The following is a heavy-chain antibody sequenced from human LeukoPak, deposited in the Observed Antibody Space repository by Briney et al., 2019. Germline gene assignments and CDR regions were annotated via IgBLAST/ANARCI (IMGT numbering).Heavy chain of an antibody. CDR2: IYYSGST. CDR1: GGSISSSSYY. Sequence: SETLSLTCTVSGGSISSSSYYWSWIRQHPGKGLEWIGYIYYSGSTYYNPSLKSRVTISVDTSKNQFSLKLSSVTAADTAVYYCARVCSGGSCYTNFDYWGQGTLVTVSS. D-gene: IGHD2-15*01. CDR3: ARVCSGGSCYTNFDY. J-gene: IGHJ4*02. V-gene: IGHV4-31*03.